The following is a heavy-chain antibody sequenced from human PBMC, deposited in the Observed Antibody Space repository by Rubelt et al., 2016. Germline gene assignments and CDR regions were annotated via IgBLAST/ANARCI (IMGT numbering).Heavy chain of an antibody. V-gene: IGHV4-39*01. J-gene: IGHJ5*02. CDR3: ARRGWRVKINWFDP. D-gene: IGHD2-15*01. CDR2: IYYSWST. Sequence: QLQLQESGPGLVKPSETLSLTCTVSGGSISSSSYYWGWIRQPPGKGLEWIGSIYYSWSTYYNQALKGRVTISVDKSKNQFSLKLSSVTAADTAVYYCARRGWRVKINWFDPWGQGTLVTVSS. CDR1: GGSISSSSYY.